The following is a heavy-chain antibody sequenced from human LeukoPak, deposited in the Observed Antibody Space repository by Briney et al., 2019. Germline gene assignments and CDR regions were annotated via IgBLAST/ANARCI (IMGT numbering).Heavy chain of an antibody. Sequence: LSETLSLTCTVSGGSISRGSYYWGWIRQPPGKGLQWIGSISYSGNTYSNPSLASRVTMSVDTSKNQFSLKLSSVTAADTAVYYCGRDRRATYYYDSSGYYSDFWGQGTLVTVSS. CDR1: GGSISRGSYY. J-gene: IGHJ4*02. V-gene: IGHV4-39*07. CDR3: GRDRRATYYYDSSGYYSDF. D-gene: IGHD3-22*01. CDR2: ISYSGNT.